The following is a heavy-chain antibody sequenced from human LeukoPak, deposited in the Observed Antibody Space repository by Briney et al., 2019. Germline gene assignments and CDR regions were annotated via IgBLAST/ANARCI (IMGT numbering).Heavy chain of an antibody. Sequence: PSETLSLTCTVSVGYISSYYWRWIRQPAGKGLEWIGRIYTSGSTNYNPSLKSRVTMSVDTSKNQFSLKLSSVTAADTAVYYCARVRIDYPMYYFDYSGQGTLVTVSS. J-gene: IGHJ4*02. D-gene: IGHD4-11*01. V-gene: IGHV4-4*07. CDR2: IYTSGST. CDR3: ARVRIDYPMYYFDY. CDR1: VGYISSYY.